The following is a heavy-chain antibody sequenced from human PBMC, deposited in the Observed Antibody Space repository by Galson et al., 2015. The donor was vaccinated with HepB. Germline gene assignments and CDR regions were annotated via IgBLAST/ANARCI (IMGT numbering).Heavy chain of an antibody. V-gene: IGHV3-30*04. CDR2: ISYDGSNK. Sequence: SLRLSCAASGFTFSSYAMHWVRQAPGKGLEWVAVISYDGSNKYYADSVKGRFTISRDNSKNTLYLQMNSLRAEDTAVYYCARGLCIVVVVAATPVYFDYWGQGTLVTVSS. J-gene: IGHJ4*02. D-gene: IGHD2-15*01. CDR3: ARGLCIVVVVAATPVYFDY. CDR1: GFTFSSYA.